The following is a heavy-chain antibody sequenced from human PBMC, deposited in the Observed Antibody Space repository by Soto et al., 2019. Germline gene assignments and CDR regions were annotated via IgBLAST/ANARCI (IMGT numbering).Heavy chain of an antibody. CDR3: ARDASYYSLWSGYYPSRNGMDV. Sequence: QVQVVESGGGVVQPGRSLRLSCAASGFTFSSFGMHWVGQAPGKGLEWVSLIWYDGSKKSYGDSVKGRFTISRDNSRNTVYLQMNSLRAEDTAVYYCARDASYYSLWSGYYPSRNGMDVWGQGTTVTVSS. V-gene: IGHV3-33*01. J-gene: IGHJ6*02. D-gene: IGHD3-3*01. CDR1: GFTFSSFG. CDR2: IWYDGSKK.